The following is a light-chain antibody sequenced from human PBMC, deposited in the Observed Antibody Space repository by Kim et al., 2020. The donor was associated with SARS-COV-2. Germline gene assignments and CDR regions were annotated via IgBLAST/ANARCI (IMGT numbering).Light chain of an antibody. CDR2: STN. Sequence: QTVVTQEPSFSVSPGGTVTLTCGLSSGSVSNSYYPSWYQQTPGQAPRTLIYSTNTRSSGVPDRFSGSILGNKAALTITGAQADDESDYYCVLYMGSGVWVFGGGTQLTVL. CDR1: SGSVSNSYY. J-gene: IGLJ3*02. V-gene: IGLV8-61*01. CDR3: VLYMGSGVWV.